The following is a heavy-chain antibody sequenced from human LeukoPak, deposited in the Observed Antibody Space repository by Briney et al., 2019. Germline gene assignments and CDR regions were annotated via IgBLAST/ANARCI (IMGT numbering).Heavy chain of an antibody. CDR3: AGETYVFWSGYYSLAY. J-gene: IGHJ4*02. D-gene: IGHD3-3*01. CDR1: GGSISSYY. Sequence: SETLSLTCTVSGGSISSYYWSWIRQPPGKGLEWIGYIYYSGSTNYNPSLKSRVTISVDTSKNQFSLKLSSVTAADTAVYYCAGETYVFWSGYYSLAYGAQETLVTV. V-gene: IGHV4-59*01. CDR2: IYYSGST.